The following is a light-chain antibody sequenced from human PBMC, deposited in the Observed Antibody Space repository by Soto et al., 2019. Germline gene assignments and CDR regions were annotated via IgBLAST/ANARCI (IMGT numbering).Light chain of an antibody. V-gene: IGKV4-1*01. CDR2: WAS. CDR3: LQNYILPYT. CDR1: HSVLSRSNNKSC. Sequence: DIVMTQSPDSLAVSLGERATIHCKSSHSVLSRSNNKSCLAWFQRKSGQPPKLLIYWASARESGVPDRFSGSESGTDFTLTISSLQAEDVADYYCLQNYILPYTFGQGTKLEIK. J-gene: IGKJ2*01.